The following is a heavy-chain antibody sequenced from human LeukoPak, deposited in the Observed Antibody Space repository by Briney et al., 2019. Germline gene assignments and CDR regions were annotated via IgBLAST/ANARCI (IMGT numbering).Heavy chain of an antibody. CDR2: MYHTGST. Sequence: PSETLSLTCTVSGYSMSSGYYWGGIRQPPERGLEWIGSMYHTGSTYYNPSLKSRVTISVDTSKNQFSLKLSSVTAADTAVYYCARMDYYDSGDYWGQGTLVTVSS. V-gene: IGHV4-38-2*02. CDR3: ARMDYYDSGDY. J-gene: IGHJ4*02. D-gene: IGHD3-22*01. CDR1: GYSMSSGYY.